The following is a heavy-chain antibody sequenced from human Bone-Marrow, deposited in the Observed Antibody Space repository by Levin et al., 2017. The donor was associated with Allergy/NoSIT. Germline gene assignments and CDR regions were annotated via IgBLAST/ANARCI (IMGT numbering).Heavy chain of an antibody. CDR3: ARFMAAANDAFDI. Sequence: PSQTLSLTCTVSGGSISSYYWSWIRQPPGKGLEWIGYIYYSGSTNYNPSLKSRVTISVDTSKNQFSLKLSSVTAADTAVYYCARFMAAANDAFDIWGQGTMVTVSS. CDR2: IYYSGST. D-gene: IGHD6-13*01. CDR1: GGSISSYY. V-gene: IGHV4-59*01. J-gene: IGHJ3*02.